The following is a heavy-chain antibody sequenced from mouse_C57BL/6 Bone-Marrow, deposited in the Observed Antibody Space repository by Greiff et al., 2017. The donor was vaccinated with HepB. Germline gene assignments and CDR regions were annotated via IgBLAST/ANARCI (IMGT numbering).Heavy chain of an antibody. Sequence: EVQLVESGDGLVKPGGSLKLSCAASGFTFSSYAMSWVRQTPEKSLEWVAYISSGGDYIYYADTVKGRFTISGDNARNTLYLQMSSLKSEDTAMYYCTRDAYCSNPAWFDYWGQGTLVTVSA. CDR3: TRDAYCSNPAWFDY. V-gene: IGHV5-9-1*02. CDR2: ISSGGDYI. D-gene: IGHD2-5*01. CDR1: GFTFSSYA. J-gene: IGHJ3*01.